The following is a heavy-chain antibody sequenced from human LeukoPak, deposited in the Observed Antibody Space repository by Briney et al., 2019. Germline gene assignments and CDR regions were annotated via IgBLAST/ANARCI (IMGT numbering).Heavy chain of an antibody. V-gene: IGHV3-23*01. CDR2: IGAGGTFT. CDR3: ASPRSLPV. CDR1: GFTFSSYA. J-gene: IGHJ3*01. Sequence: PGGSLRLSCTASGFTFSSYAMNWVRQAPGKGLEWVSGIGAGGTFTYYADSVKGRFTIFRDNSRNTLYLQMNSLRADDTAVYYCASPRSLPVWGQGTMVTVSS.